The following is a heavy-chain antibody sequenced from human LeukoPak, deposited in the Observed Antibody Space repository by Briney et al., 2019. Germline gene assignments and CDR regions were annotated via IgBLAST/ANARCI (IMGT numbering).Heavy chain of an antibody. CDR1: GFTFSNAW. CDR2: IKSKPDGGTT. CDR3: ATDPGSLVY. V-gene: IGHV3-15*01. D-gene: IGHD3-10*01. Sequence: GSLRLSCAASGFTFSNAWMTWVRQAPGKGLEWVGRIKSKPDGGTTDYAAPVKGRFTISRDDSKNTLYLQMNSLRSAYTAVYYCATDPGSLVYWSQGTLVTVSS. J-gene: IGHJ4*02.